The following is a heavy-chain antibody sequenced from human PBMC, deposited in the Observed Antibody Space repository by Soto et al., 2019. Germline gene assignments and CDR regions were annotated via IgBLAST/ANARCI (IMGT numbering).Heavy chain of an antibody. Sequence: QVQLVQSGAEVKKPGSSVKVSCKASGGAFSDYAFSWVRQAPGQGLEWLGGIMPILRAPEYAQKFQGRVMINADEFTRTAYMGMNSLGSEDTAVYYCASWLKGPDIGNYYYGMAVWGQGTTVTVS. CDR2: IMPILRAP. CDR1: GGAFSDYA. CDR3: ASWLKGPDIGNYYYGMAV. V-gene: IGHV1-69*12. J-gene: IGHJ6*02. D-gene: IGHD2-15*01.